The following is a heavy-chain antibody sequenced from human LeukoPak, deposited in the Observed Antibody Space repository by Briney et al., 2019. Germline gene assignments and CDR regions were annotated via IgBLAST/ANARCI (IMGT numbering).Heavy chain of an antibody. J-gene: IGHJ4*02. CDR2: IYPGDSGI. V-gene: IGHV5-51*01. D-gene: IGHD5-18*01. CDR3: ARRRGQLWSFDY. Sequence: GESLKISCKGSGYRFTSYWIGWVRQMPGKGLEWMGIIYPGDSGIRYSPSFQGQVTISADKSISTAYLQWSSLKASDTAIYYCARRRGQLWSFDYWGQGTLVTVSS. CDR1: GYRFTSYW.